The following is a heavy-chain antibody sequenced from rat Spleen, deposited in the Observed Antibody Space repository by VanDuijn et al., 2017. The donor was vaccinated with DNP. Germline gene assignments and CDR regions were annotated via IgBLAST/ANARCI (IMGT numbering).Heavy chain of an antibody. J-gene: IGHJ2*01. Sequence: VQLKESGPGLVQPSQTLSLTCTVSGFSLTSYGVSWVRQPPGKGLEWIASITGGGGTTSYPDSVKGRFTISRDDAKNNLSLQMNSLRSEDTATYYCARDAGGPFDYWGQGVMVTVSS. CDR1: GFSLTSYG. D-gene: IGHD1-11*01. CDR3: ARDAGGPFDY. CDR2: ITGGGGTT. V-gene: IGHV5-31*01.